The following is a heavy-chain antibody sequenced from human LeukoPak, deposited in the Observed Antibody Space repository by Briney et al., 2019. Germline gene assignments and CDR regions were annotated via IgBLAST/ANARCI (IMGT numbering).Heavy chain of an antibody. Sequence: PSETLSLTCAVSGYSISSGYYWGWIRQPPGQGMEWIGSIYHSGSTYYNPSLKSRVTISVDTSKNQFSLKRSSVTAADTAVYYCARRKAAFDIWGQGTMVTVSS. J-gene: IGHJ3*02. V-gene: IGHV4-38-2*01. CDR2: IYHSGST. CDR3: ARRKAAFDI. CDR1: GYSISSGYY.